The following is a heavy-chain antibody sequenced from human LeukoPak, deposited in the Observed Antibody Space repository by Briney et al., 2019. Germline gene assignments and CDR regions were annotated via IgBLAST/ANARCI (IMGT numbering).Heavy chain of an antibody. D-gene: IGHD3-16*01. CDR2: MNPNSGNT. CDR1: GYTFTSYD. V-gene: IGHV1-8*01. Sequence: ASVKVSCKASGYTFTSYDINWVRQATGQGLEWMGWMNPNSGNTGYAQKFQGRVTMTRNTSISTAYMELSRLRSEDTAVYYCARGDFDYEGPNWFDPWGQGTLVTVSS. CDR3: ARGDFDYEGPNWFDP. J-gene: IGHJ5*02.